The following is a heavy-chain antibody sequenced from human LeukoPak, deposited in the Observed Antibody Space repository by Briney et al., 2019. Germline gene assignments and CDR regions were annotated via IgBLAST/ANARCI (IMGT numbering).Heavy chain of an antibody. CDR1: GFTFSDYD. CDR2: ISSSGSTI. D-gene: IGHD3-9*01. Sequence: PGGSLRLSCAASGFTFSDYDMSWIRQAPGKGLEWVSYISSSGSTIYYADSVKGRFTISRDNAKNSLYLQMNSLRAEDTAVYYCARDMRYFDWLESPIHAFDIWGQGTMVTVSS. CDR3: ARDMRYFDWLESPIHAFDI. V-gene: IGHV3-11*01. J-gene: IGHJ3*02.